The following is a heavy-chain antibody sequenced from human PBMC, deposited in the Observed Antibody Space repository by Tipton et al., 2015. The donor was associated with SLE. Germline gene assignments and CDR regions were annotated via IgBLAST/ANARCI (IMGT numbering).Heavy chain of an antibody. J-gene: IGHJ4*02. CDR1: GGSISSGSYY. Sequence: TLSLTCTVSGGSISSGSYYWSWIRQPAGKGLEWIGRIYTSGSTNYNPSLKSRVTISVDTSKNQFSLKLSSVTAADTAVYYCARGGFLEWLLDYWGQGTLVTVSS. D-gene: IGHD3-3*01. CDR2: IYTSGST. CDR3: ARGGFLEWLLDY. V-gene: IGHV4-61*02.